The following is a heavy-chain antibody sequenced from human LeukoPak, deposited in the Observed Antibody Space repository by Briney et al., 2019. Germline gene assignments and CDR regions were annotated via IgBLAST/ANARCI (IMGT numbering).Heavy chain of an antibody. J-gene: IGHJ4*02. CDR3: ATYYYDSSGYYYFDY. D-gene: IGHD3-22*01. Sequence: SETLSLTCTVSGGSISSYYWSWVRQPPGKGLEWIGYIYNSGRTNYNPSLKSRVTISADTSKNQFSLKLSSVTAADTAVYYCATYYYDSSGYYYFDYWGQGTLVTVSS. V-gene: IGHV4-59*08. CDR1: GGSISSYY. CDR2: IYNSGRT.